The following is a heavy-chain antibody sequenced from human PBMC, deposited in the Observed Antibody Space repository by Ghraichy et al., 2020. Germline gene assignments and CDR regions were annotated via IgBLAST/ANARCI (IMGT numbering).Heavy chain of an antibody. CDR3: ARALTNIRRYYYDSRLCYFDY. CDR1: GGSFSGYY. Sequence: SETLSLTCAVYGGSFSGYYWSWIRQPPGKGLEWIGEINHSGSTNYNPSLKSRVTISVDTSKNQFSLKLSSVTAADTAVYYCARALTNIRRYYYDSRLCYFDYWGQGTLVTVSS. CDR2: INHSGST. J-gene: IGHJ4*02. D-gene: IGHD3-22*01. V-gene: IGHV4-34*01.